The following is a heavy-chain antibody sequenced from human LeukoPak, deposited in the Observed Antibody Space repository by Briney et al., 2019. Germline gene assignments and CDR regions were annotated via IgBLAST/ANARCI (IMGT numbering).Heavy chain of an antibody. J-gene: IGHJ4*02. V-gene: IGHV3-53*01. Sequence: PGGSLRLSCAASGFTVSSNYMSWARQAPGKGLEWVSVIYSGGSTYYADSVKGRFTVSRDNSKNTLYLQMSSLRAEDTAVYYCAKDERNWNYNLASQTYDWGQGTLVTVSS. CDR2: IYSGGST. CDR3: AKDERNWNYNLASQTYD. CDR1: GFTVSSNY. D-gene: IGHD1-7*01.